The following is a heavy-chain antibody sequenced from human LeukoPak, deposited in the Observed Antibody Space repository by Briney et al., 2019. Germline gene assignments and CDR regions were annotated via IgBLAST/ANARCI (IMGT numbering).Heavy chain of an antibody. CDR1: GFTFSSYE. CDR2: ISGSGTTI. CDR3: VSAYGGLLDY. D-gene: IGHD3-16*01. J-gene: IGHJ4*02. Sequence: GGSLRLSCAASGFTFSSYEMNWVRQAPGKGVEWLSYISGSGTTIYYADSARGRFTISRDNARKSLYLPMNSLRVEDTAVYYCVSAYGGLLDYWGQGALVTVSS. V-gene: IGHV3-48*03.